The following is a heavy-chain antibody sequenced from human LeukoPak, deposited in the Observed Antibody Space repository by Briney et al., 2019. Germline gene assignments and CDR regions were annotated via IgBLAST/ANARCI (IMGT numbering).Heavy chain of an antibody. D-gene: IGHD5-18*01. J-gene: IGHJ4*02. CDR1: GFTFSSYA. CDR3: AKDYHSYGFDY. V-gene: IGHV3-23*01. CDR2: ISGSGGST. Sequence: HHGGSLRLSCAASGFTFSSYAMSWVRQAPGKGLEWVSAISGSGGSTYYADSVKGRFTISRDNSRNTLYLQMNSLRAEDTAVYYCAKDYHSYGFDYWGQGTLVTVSS.